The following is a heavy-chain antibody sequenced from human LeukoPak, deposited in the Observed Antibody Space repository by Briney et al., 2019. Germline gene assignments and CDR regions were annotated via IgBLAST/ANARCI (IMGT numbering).Heavy chain of an antibody. D-gene: IGHD3-3*01. CDR1: GYTFTSYG. CDR2: VSAYNGNT. V-gene: IGHV1-18*01. J-gene: IGHJ3*02. CDR3: ARDQTYYDFWSGYYTGRAFDI. Sequence: ASVTVSCQASGYTFTSYGISWVRQAPGPGLEWMGRVSAYNGNTNYAQKLQGRVTMTTDTSTSTAYMELRSLRSDDTAVYYCARDQTYYDFWSGYYTGRAFDIWGQGTMVTVSS.